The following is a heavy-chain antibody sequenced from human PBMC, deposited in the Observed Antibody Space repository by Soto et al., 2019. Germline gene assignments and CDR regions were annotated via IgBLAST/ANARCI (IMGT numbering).Heavy chain of an antibody. CDR3: VRTSLVVAAATREAY. D-gene: IGHD2-15*01. V-gene: IGHV3-30-3*01. Sequence: PGGSLRLSCAASGFTFSSYAMHWVRQAPGKGLEWVAVISYDGSNKYYADSVKGRFTISRDNAKNTLYLQMNSLRAEDTAVYYCVRTSLVVAAATREAYWGQGTLVTVSS. CDR1: GFTFSSYA. CDR2: ISYDGSNK. J-gene: IGHJ4*02.